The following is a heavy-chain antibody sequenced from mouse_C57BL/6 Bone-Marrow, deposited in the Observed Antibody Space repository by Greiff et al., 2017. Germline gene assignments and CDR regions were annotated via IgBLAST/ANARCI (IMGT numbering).Heavy chain of an antibody. J-gene: IGHJ3*01. CDR1: GFTFSSYG. CDR2: ISSGGSYT. CDR3: ARHGGSWFAY. D-gene: IGHD1-1*02. V-gene: IGHV5-6*01. Sequence: EVQVVESGGDLVKPGGSLKLSCAASGFTFSSYGMSWVRPTPDKRLEWVATISSGGSYTYYPDSVKGRFPISRDNAKNTLYLQMSSLKSEDTAMYYCARHGGSWFAYWGQGTLVTVSA.